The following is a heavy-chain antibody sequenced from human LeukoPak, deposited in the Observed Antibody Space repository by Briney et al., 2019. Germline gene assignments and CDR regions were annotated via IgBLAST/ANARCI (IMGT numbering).Heavy chain of an antibody. J-gene: IGHJ6*03. D-gene: IGHD3-10*01. CDR1: GGSFSGYY. Sequence: PSETLSLTCAVYGGSFSGYYWSWIRRPPGKGLEWIGEINHSGSTNYNPSLKSRVTISVDTSKNQFSLKLSSVTAADTAVYYCARSGGVYYYYYMNVWGKGTTVTLSS. V-gene: IGHV4-34*01. CDR2: INHSGST. CDR3: ARSGGVYYYYYMNV.